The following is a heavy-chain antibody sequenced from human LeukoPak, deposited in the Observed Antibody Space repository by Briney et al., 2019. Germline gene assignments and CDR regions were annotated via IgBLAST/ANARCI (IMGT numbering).Heavy chain of an antibody. CDR3: AREAVTTETFDY. Sequence: PGGSLRLSCAASGFTFSSYGVHWVRQAPGKGLEWVAVIWYDGSNKYYADSVKGRFTISRDNSKNTLYLQMNSLRAEDTAVYYCAREAVTTETFDYWGQGTLVTVSS. CDR2: IWYDGSNK. J-gene: IGHJ4*02. CDR1: GFTFSSYG. V-gene: IGHV3-33*01. D-gene: IGHD4-17*01.